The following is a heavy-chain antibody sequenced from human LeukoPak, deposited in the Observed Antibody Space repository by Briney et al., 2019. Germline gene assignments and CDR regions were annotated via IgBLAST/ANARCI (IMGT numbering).Heavy chain of an antibody. D-gene: IGHD3-3*01. CDR1: GFTFSSYA. Sequence: PGGSLRLSCAASGFTFSSYAMSWVRQAPGKGLEWVSAISGSSGSTYYADSVKGRFTISRDNSKNTLYLQMNSLRAEDTAVYYCAKVMGNYDFWSGNFDYWGQGTLVTVSS. CDR2: ISGSSGST. CDR3: AKVMGNYDFWSGNFDY. J-gene: IGHJ4*02. V-gene: IGHV3-23*01.